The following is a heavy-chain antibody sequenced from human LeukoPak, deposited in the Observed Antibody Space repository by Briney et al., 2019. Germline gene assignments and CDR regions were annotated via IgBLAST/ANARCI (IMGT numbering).Heavy chain of an antibody. J-gene: IGHJ4*02. Sequence: GASVKASCRASGYSFTDHYLHWLRQAPGQGLEWMAWIHPKTGVTNYAERFQGRLSLTRATSISTLYMELNSLTSDDAAVYYCARDHNWGPDYWGQGTLVSVSS. CDR2: IHPKTGVT. D-gene: IGHD7-27*01. CDR3: ARDHNWGPDY. CDR1: GYSFTDHY. V-gene: IGHV1-2*02.